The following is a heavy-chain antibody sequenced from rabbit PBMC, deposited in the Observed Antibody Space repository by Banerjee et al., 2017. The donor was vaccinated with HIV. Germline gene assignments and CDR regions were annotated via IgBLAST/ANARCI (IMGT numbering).Heavy chain of an antibody. V-gene: IGHV1S45*01. CDR2: INTSSGNI. J-gene: IGHJ6*01. Sequence: QEQLVESGGGLVQPEGSLTLTCTASGFSFSSSYWICWVRQAPGKGLEWIACINTSSGNIVYATWAKGRFTISKTSWTTVTLQMTSLTAADTATYFCARVYDDYGDLDLWGPGTLVTVS. CDR1: GFSFSSSYW. D-gene: IGHD2-1*01. CDR3: ARVYDDYGDLDL.